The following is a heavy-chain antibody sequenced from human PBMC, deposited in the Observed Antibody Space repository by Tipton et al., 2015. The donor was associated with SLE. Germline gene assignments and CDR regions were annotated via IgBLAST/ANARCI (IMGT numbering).Heavy chain of an antibody. D-gene: IGHD6-13*01. CDR2: IDYSGNT. CDR3: VRLSAAAGTKWFDP. Sequence: TLSLTCTVSGGSIRSGYFWGWLRQHPEKGLEWIGYIDYSGNTYYNPSLKSRVSISVDTYKNQFSLRLSSVTAADTAVYYCVRLSAAAGTKWFDPWGQGIRVTVSS. CDR1: GGSIRSGYF. J-gene: IGHJ5*02. V-gene: IGHV4-31*03.